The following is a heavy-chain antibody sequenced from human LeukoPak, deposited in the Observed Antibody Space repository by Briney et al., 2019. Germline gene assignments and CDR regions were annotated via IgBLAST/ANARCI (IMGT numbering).Heavy chain of an antibody. J-gene: IGHJ5*02. CDR1: GYTFTGYY. CDR2: INPNSGGT. D-gene: IGHD5-24*01. CDR3: ARDTSYNLNWFDP. Sequence: GASVKVSCKASGYTFTGYYMHWVRQAPRQGLEWMGWINPNSGGTNYAQKIQGRVTMTRDTSISTAYMELSRLRSDDTAVYYCARDTSYNLNWFDPWGQGTLVTVSS. V-gene: IGHV1-2*02.